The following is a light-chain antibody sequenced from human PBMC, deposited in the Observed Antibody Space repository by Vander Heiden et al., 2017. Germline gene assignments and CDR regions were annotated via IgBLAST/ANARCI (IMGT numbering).Light chain of an antibody. V-gene: IGKV3-15*01. CDR1: QSVSSN. J-gene: IGKJ1*01. Sequence: EIVIPQSPATLSVSPGERATLSCRASQSVSSNLAWYQQKPGQAPRLLIYGASTRATGIPARFSGSGSGTEFTLTISSLQSEDIALYYSQQYNNWPWTFGQGTKVEIK. CDR2: GAS. CDR3: QQYNNWPWT.